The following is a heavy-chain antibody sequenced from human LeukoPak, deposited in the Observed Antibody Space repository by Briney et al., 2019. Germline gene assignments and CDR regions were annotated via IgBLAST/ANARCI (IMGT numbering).Heavy chain of an antibody. CDR2: INPSGGST. D-gene: IGHD5-24*01. CDR1: GYTFTSYY. V-gene: IGHV1-46*01. J-gene: IGHJ4*02. Sequence: SVKVSCKASGYTFTSYYMHWVRQAPGQGLERMGIINPSGGSTSCAQKFQGRVTMTRDTSTSTVYMELSSLRSEDTAVYYCAREGDGYAKSLSYWGQGTLVTVSS. CDR3: AREGDGYAKSLSY.